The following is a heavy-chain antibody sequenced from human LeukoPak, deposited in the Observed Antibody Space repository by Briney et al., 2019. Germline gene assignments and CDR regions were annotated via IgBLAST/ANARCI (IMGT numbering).Heavy chain of an antibody. Sequence: GMSLRLSCEASGFTFSSYSMHWVRQAPGKGLGWVAVISYAGNKKYYADSLKGRFTTSRDNSKNPLYLQMNSLRAEDTAVYYCALHGSCWYWTGRSRLDYWGEGALVTVSS. CDR1: GFTFSSYS. J-gene: IGHJ4*02. CDR2: ISYAGNKK. CDR3: ALHGSCWYWTGRSRLDY. D-gene: IGHD6-19*01. V-gene: IGHV3-30-3*01.